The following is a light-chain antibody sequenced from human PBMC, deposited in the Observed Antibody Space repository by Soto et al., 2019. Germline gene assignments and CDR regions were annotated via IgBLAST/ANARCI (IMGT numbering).Light chain of an antibody. CDR3: SSYTTSSALEV. V-gene: IGLV2-14*01. CDR1: SSDVGGYNY. Sequence: QSVLTQPASVSGSPGQSITISCTGASSDVGGYNYVSWYQHHPGKAPKLMIYEVSNRPSGVSNRFSGSKSGNTASLTISGLQAEDEADYYCSSYTTSSALEVFGGGTKVTVL. J-gene: IGLJ3*02. CDR2: EVS.